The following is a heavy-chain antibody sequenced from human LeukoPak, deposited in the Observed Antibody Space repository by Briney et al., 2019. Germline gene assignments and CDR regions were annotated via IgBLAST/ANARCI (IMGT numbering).Heavy chain of an antibody. V-gene: IGHV4-61*02. CDR3: ARGPLRFIDY. D-gene: IGHD3-3*01. CDR1: GGSISSGSYY. CDR2: IYTSGST. J-gene: IGHJ4*02. Sequence: PSETLSLTCTVSGGSISSGSYYWSWIRQPAGKGLEWIGRIYTSGSTNYNPSLKSRVTISVDTSKNQFSLKLSSVTAADTAVYYCARGPLRFIDYWGQGTLVSVSS.